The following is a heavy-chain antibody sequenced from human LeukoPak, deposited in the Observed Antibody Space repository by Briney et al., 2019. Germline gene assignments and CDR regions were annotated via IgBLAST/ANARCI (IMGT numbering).Heavy chain of an antibody. V-gene: IGHV1-69*01. CDR3: ARGLVAAGTDY. D-gene: IGHD6-13*01. Sequence: ASVKVSCKASVGTFSSYAISWVRQAPGQGLEWMGGIIPIFGTANYAQKFQGRVTITADESTSTAYMELSSLRSEDTAVYYCARGLVAAGTDYWGQGTLVTVSS. CDR1: VGTFSSYA. CDR2: IIPIFGTA. J-gene: IGHJ4*02.